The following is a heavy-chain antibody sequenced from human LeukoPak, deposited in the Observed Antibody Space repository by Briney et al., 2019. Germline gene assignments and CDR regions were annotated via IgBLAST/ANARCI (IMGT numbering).Heavy chain of an antibody. V-gene: IGHV4-59*01. D-gene: IGHD2-2*01. Sequence: SETLSLTCTVSGGSISSYYWSWIRQPPGRGLEWIGYIYYSGSTNYNPSLKSRVTISVDTSKNQFSLKLSSVTAADTAMYYCARAWRVPAVNFDYWGQGTLVTVSS. CDR2: IYYSGST. J-gene: IGHJ4*02. CDR1: GGSISSYY. CDR3: ARAWRVPAVNFDY.